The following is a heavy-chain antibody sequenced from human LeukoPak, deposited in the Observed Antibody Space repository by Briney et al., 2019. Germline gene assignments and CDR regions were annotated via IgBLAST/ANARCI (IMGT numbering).Heavy chain of an antibody. CDR2: IYHSGST. CDR1: GYSISSGYY. V-gene: IGHV4-38-2*02. CDR3: ARDYSSSSGDAFDI. J-gene: IGHJ3*02. D-gene: IGHD6-6*01. Sequence: SETLSLTCAVSGYSISSGYYWGWIRQPQGKGLEWIGSIYHSGSTYYNPSLKSRVTISVDTSKNQFSLKLSSVTAADTAGYYCARDYSSSSGDAFDIWGQGTMVTVSS.